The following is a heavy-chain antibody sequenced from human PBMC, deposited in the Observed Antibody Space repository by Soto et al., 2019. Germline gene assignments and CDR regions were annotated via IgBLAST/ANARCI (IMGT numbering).Heavy chain of an antibody. Sequence: SETLSLTFTVSGGSISSSSYYWGWIRQPPGKGLEWIGSMYYSGNTYYNPSLESRVTISVDTSKNQFSLKLSSVTAADTAVYFCARSSIRDYYFDYWGQGTLVTVSS. D-gene: IGHD6-6*01. J-gene: IGHJ4*02. CDR2: MYYSGNT. V-gene: IGHV4-39*01. CDR3: ARSSIRDYYFDY. CDR1: GGSISSSSYY.